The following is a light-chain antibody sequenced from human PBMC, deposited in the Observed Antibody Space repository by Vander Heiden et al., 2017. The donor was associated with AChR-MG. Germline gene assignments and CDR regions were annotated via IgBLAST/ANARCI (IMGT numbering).Light chain of an antibody. V-gene: IGKV1-9*01. CDR1: LGIRNS. J-gene: IGKJ4*01. Sequence: DIPLTQSPSFLSASVGDRVTITCRASLGIRNSIVWYQQKPGRAPRLLIYGASTLQSGVPSRFSGSESGTEFTLAISSLQPEDFATYDSQETNTFGGGTKVEIK. CDR2: GAS. CDR3: QETNT.